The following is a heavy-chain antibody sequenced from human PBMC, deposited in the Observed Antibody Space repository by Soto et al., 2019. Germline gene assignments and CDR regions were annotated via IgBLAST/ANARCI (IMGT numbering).Heavy chain of an antibody. CDR3: AKDSRLRLYYYGMDV. Sequence: SETLSLTCTVSGGSVSSDTHYWSWIRQPPGKRLEWIGFIYSSGSTNYNPSLKSRVTMSVDTSKNQFSLKLRSVIVADTAVYYCAKDSRLRLYYYGMDVWGQGTTVTVSS. CDR2: IYSSGST. D-gene: IGHD5-12*01. V-gene: IGHV4-61*01. CDR1: GGSVSSDTHY. J-gene: IGHJ6*02.